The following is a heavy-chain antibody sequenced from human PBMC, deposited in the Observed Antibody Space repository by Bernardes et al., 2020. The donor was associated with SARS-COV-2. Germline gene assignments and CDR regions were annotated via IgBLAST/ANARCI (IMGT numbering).Heavy chain of an antibody. CDR3: AREWWVCSGGSCYPESEYYYGMDV. D-gene: IGHD2-15*01. J-gene: IGHJ6*02. CDR1: GGSISSYY. CDR2: IYTSGST. Sequence: SEPLSLTCTVSGGSISSYYWSWIRQPAGKGLEWIGRIYTSGSTNYNPSLKSRVTMSVDTSKNQFSLKLSSVTAADTAVYYCAREWWVCSGGSCYPESEYYYGMDVWGQGTTVTVSS. V-gene: IGHV4-4*07.